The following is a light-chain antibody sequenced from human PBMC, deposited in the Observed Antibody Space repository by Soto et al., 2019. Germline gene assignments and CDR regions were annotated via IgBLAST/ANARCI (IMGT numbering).Light chain of an antibody. V-gene: IGKV3-20*01. CDR3: QQYNNWPL. CDR2: GAS. J-gene: IGKJ3*01. Sequence: EIVLTQSPGTLSLSPGERATLSCRASQSVSNNYLAWYQQKPGQAPRLLIYGASSRATGIPDRFSGSGSGTDFTLTISRLEPEDFAVYYCQQYNNWPLFGPGTKVDIK. CDR1: QSVSNNY.